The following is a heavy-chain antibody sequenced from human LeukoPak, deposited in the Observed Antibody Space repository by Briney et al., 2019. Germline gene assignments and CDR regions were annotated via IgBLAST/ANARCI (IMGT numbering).Heavy chain of an antibody. CDR2: IGTSGSPT. Sequence: GGSLRLSCAASGFTFSRSNMNWVRQAPGKGLEWISYIGTSGSPTFYADSVKGRFSISRDNAKNSLFLQMNSLRAEDTAVYYCARDRHYYDTSGSCFDYWGQGTLVTVSS. CDR3: ARDRHYYDTSGSCFDY. D-gene: IGHD3-22*01. CDR1: GFTFSRSN. V-gene: IGHV3-48*01. J-gene: IGHJ4*02.